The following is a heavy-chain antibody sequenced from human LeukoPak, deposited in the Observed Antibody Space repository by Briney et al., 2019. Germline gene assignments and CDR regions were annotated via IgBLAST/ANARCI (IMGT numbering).Heavy chain of an antibody. Sequence: GGSLRLSCAASGFTFSSYAMHWVRQAPGKGLEWVAVISYDGSNKYYADSVKGRFTISRDNSKNTLYLQMNSLRAEDTAVYYCAREAMTTQAFDYWGQGTLVTVSS. D-gene: IGHD4-11*01. CDR1: GFTFSSYA. CDR3: AREAMTTQAFDY. CDR2: ISYDGSNK. V-gene: IGHV3-30-3*01. J-gene: IGHJ4*02.